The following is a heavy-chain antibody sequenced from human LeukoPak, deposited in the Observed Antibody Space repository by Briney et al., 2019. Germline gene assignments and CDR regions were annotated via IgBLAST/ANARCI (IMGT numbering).Heavy chain of an antibody. Sequence: GASVKVSCKASGYTFTNHYIHWVRQAPGQGLEWMGIINPSGGSANYAQKFQGRVTMTRDMSTSTVYMELSGLRSEDTAVYYCARDRTLITIFGVPGGYWGQGTLVTVSS. CDR2: INPSGGSA. CDR1: GYTFTNHY. J-gene: IGHJ4*02. CDR3: ARDRTLITIFGVPGGY. D-gene: IGHD3-3*01. V-gene: IGHV1-46*01.